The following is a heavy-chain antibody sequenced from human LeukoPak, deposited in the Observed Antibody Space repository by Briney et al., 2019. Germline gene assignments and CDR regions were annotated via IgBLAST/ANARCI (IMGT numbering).Heavy chain of an antibody. Sequence: PSETLSLTCTVSGRSISSSSYYWGWIRQPPGKGLEWIGSIYYSGSTYYNPSLKSRVTISVDTSKNQFSLKLSSVTAADTAVYYCARVMYYYDSSGYYYYYYYMDVWGKGTTVTVSS. CDR2: IYYSGST. CDR3: ARVMYYYDSSGYYYYYYYMDV. J-gene: IGHJ6*03. D-gene: IGHD3-22*01. V-gene: IGHV4-39*07. CDR1: GRSISSSSYY.